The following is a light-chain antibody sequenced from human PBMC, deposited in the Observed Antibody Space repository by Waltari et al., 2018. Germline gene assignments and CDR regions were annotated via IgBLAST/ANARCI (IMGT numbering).Light chain of an antibody. Sequence: EIVLTQSPGSLSSSPGERVTLSCRASQSVSRALAWYQQTPGQAPRLLIFGASNRATGIPDRFSGSGSGTDFSLTISRLEPEDFAVYYCQHYVRLPATFGRGTKVEIK. CDR3: QHYVRLPAT. CDR2: GAS. V-gene: IGKV3-20*01. CDR1: QSVSRA. J-gene: IGKJ1*01.